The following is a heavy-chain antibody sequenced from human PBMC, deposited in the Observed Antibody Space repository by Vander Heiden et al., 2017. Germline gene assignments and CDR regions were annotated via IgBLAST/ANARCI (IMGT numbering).Heavy chain of an antibody. V-gene: IGHV3-30-3*01. CDR2: ISHSGNNK. D-gene: IGHD2-21*01. CDR1: GFTFHSYP. CDR3: ARVVDYFSYYFDH. Sequence: QVQLVESRGGLVQPGMSLTLPCAAPGFTFHSYPMHWVRQAPGKGLEWVALISHSGNNKYYADSVKGRFTISRDNSKNTLYLQMNSLRADDTATYYCARVVDYFSYYFDHWGQGTLVTVSS. J-gene: IGHJ4*02.